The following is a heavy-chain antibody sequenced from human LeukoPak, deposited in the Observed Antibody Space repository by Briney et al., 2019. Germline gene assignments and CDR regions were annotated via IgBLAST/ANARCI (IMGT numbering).Heavy chain of an antibody. CDR1: GYTFTGYY. D-gene: IGHD3-10*01. J-gene: IGHJ4*02. CDR3: ARAGEMVRGVPFDY. CDR2: INPNSGGT. Sequence: ASVKVSCKASGYTFTGYYMHWVRQAPGQGLEWMGWINPNSGGTNYAQKFQGWVTMTRDTSISTAYMELSRLRSDDTAVYYCARAGEMVRGVPFDYWGQGTLVTVSS. V-gene: IGHV1-2*04.